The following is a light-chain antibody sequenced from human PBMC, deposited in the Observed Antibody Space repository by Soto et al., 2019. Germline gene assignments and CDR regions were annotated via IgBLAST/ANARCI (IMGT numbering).Light chain of an antibody. CDR3: QTWSTDIRV. Sequence: QSVLTQPPSASASLGASVKLTCTLSSGHNSYAIAWHRQQPEKGPRYLMKLNSDGSHSKGDGIPDRFSGSSSGAERYLTISSLQSEDEADYYCQTWSTDIRVFGGGTKLTVL. V-gene: IGLV4-69*01. CDR2: LNSDGSH. J-gene: IGLJ3*02. CDR1: SGHNSYA.